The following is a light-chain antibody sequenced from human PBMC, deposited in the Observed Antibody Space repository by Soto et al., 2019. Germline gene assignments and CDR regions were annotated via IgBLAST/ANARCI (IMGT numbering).Light chain of an antibody. V-gene: IGLV2-14*01. CDR3: SSYTSTSSYV. J-gene: IGLJ1*01. CDR1: SSDIGNYNY. CDR2: EVS. Sequence: QSVLTQPASVSGSPGQSITISCTGTSSDIGNYNYVSWYQQHPGKAPKLMISEVSNRPSGVSNRFSGSKSGNTASLTISGLQPEDEADHYCSSYTSTSSYVFGGGTKVTVL.